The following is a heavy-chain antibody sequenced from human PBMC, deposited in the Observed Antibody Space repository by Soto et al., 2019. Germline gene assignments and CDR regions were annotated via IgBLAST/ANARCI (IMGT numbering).Heavy chain of an antibody. CDR1: GFTFSSYA. CDR2: ISGSGGST. D-gene: IGHD6-13*01. J-gene: IGHJ5*02. CDR3: AKDPLYSSNWPSNWFDP. Sequence: EVQLLESGGGLVQPGGSLRLSCAASGFTFSSYAMSWVRQAPGKGLEWVSAISGSGGSTYYADSVKGRFTISRDNSKKTLYLQMNSLRADDTAVYYCAKDPLYSSNWPSNWFDPWGQGTLVTVSS. V-gene: IGHV3-23*01.